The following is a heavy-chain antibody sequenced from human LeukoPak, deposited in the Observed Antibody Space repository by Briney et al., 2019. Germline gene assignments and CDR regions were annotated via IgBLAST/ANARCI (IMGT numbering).Heavy chain of an antibody. D-gene: IGHD3-10*01. CDR1: GFTVSSNY. CDR3: AKAGGSGSYYNFYFDY. Sequence: PGGSLRLSCAASGFTVSSNYMSWVRQAPGKGLEWVAVISYDGSNKYYADSVKGRFTISRDNSKNTLYLQMNSLRAEDTAVYYCAKAGGSGSYYNFYFDYWGQGTLVTVSS. V-gene: IGHV3-30*18. J-gene: IGHJ4*02. CDR2: ISYDGSNK.